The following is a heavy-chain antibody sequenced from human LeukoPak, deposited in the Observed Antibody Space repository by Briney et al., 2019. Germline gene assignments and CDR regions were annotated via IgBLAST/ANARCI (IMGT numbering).Heavy chain of an antibody. V-gene: IGHV4-59*08. Sequence: SETLSLTCTVSGGFISSDYWSWIRQAPGKGLEWIGYIHYAGSTNYSPSLKSRVTISVDTSKRQFSLKLSSVTAADTAVYYCAKSSATYHEGFDYWGQGTLATVSS. CDR3: AKSSATYHEGFDY. J-gene: IGHJ4*02. CDR1: GGFISSDY. D-gene: IGHD1-14*01. CDR2: IHYAGST.